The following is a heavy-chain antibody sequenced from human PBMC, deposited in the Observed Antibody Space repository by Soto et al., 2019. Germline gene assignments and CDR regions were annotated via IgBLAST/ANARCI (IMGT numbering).Heavy chain of an antibody. CDR3: ARSLRGVIIDFDS. Sequence: GGSLRLSCAASGFTFSSNAMSWVRQAPGKGLEWVSAISGTIDNTYYADSVKGRFTISRDNSKNTLYLQMNSLRAEDTALYYCARSLRGVIIDFDSWGLGTLVTVSS. D-gene: IGHD3-10*01. J-gene: IGHJ4*02. V-gene: IGHV3-23*01. CDR1: GFTFSSNA. CDR2: ISGTIDNT.